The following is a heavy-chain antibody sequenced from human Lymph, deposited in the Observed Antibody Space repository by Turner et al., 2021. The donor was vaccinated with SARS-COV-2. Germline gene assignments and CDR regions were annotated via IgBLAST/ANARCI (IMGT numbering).Heavy chain of an antibody. CDR1: GIIVSRNY. D-gene: IGHD6-13*01. V-gene: IGHV3-53*02. CDR2: MYSGGNT. J-gene: IGHJ6*02. Sequence: ELQLVETGVGLIQSGRSLRLSCAASGIIVSRNYMNWVGQGPGKGMEWVEVMYSGGNTYYAVSVKGRFTISRDKSKKNLYLQMDSLRVEDTGVYYCARDLGTYGMDVWGQGTTVTVSS. CDR3: ARDLGTYGMDV.